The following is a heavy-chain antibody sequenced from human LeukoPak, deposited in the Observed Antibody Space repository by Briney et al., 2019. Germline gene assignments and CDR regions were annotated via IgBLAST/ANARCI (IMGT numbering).Heavy chain of an antibody. V-gene: IGHV3-21*01. CDR2: ISTSSLYI. Sequence: GGSLRLPCAASGFTFSSYTVNWVRQAPGKGLEWVSSISTSSLYIYYADSLKGRFTVSRDNARNSLYLQMSSLRADDTAVYYCARGTLNIPGEHGAFDYWGQGTLVTVSS. CDR1: GFTFSSYT. J-gene: IGHJ4*02. CDR3: ARGTLNIPGEHGAFDY. D-gene: IGHD1-14*01.